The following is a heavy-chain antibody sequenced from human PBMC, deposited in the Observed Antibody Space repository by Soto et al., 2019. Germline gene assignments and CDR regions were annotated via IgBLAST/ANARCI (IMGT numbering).Heavy chain of an antibody. CDR3: ARTRYCSSTSCSNTTTYPSYYGMDV. CDR2: INPNSGGT. V-gene: IGHV1-2*04. Sequence: ASVKVSCKASGYTFTGYYMHWVRQAPGQGLEWMGWINPNSGGTNYAQKFQGWVTMTRDTSISTAYMGLSRLRSDDTAVYYCARTRYCSSTSCSNTTTYPSYYGMDVWGQGTTVTVSS. CDR1: GYTFTGYY. J-gene: IGHJ6*02. D-gene: IGHD2-2*01.